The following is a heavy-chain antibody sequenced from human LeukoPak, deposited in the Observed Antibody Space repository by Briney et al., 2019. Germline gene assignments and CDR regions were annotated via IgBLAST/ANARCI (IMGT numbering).Heavy chain of an antibody. CDR3: AGKDGTSASFDY. J-gene: IGHJ4*01. V-gene: IGHV4-31*03. CDR1: GGSISSGGYY. D-gene: IGHD5-24*01. CDR2: IYYSGST. Sequence: SETLSLTCTVSGGSISSGGYYWSWIRQHPGKGLEWIGYIYYSGSTYYNPSLKSRVTISVDTSKNQFSLKLSSVTAADTAVYFCAGKDGTSASFDYWGQGILVTVST.